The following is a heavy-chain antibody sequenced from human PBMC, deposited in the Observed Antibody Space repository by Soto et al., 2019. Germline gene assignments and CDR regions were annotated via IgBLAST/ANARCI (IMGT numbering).Heavy chain of an antibody. V-gene: IGHV1-2*02. CDR2: INPNSGGT. CDR3: ARADRTPPPVAPMDV. Sequence: QVQLVQSGAEVKKPGAPVKVSCKASGYSFSAYYIHWVRQAPGQGFEWMGWINPNSGGTDYARNFQARVTMTRDTSISTAYMELSRLRSDDTAVYYCARADRTPPPVAPMDVWGRGTTVTVSS. CDR1: GYSFSAYY. J-gene: IGHJ6*02.